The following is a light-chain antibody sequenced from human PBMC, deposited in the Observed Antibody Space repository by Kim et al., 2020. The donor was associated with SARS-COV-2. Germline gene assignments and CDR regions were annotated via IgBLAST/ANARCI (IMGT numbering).Light chain of an antibody. V-gene: IGKV2-28*01. CDR1: QSLLQSNGYNY. CDR2: LGS. J-gene: IGKJ2*01. CDR3: MQALQTPPT. Sequence: DIVMTQSPLSLPVTPGEPASISCRSSQSLLQSNGYNYLDWYLQKPGQSPQLLIYLGSNRASGVPDRLSGSGSGTDFTLKISRVEAEDVGVYYCMQALQTPPTFGQGTKLEI.